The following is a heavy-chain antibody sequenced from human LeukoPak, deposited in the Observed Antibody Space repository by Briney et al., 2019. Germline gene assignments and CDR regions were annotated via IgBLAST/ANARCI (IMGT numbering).Heavy chain of an antibody. J-gene: IGHJ4*02. CDR3: ARHHRYYDRSLGY. D-gene: IGHD3-22*01. CDR1: GDSISSGDYY. Sequence: SEALSLTCTVSGDSISSGDYYWSWIRQPAGEGLEWIGRISSSGSTNYNPSLKSRVTISVDTSKNQFSLKLSSVTAADTAVYYCARHHRYYDRSLGYWGQGTLVTVSS. CDR2: ISSSGST. V-gene: IGHV4-61*02.